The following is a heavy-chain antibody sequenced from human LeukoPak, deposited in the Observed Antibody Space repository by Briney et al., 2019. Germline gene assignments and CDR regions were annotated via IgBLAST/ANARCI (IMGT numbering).Heavy chain of an antibody. J-gene: IGHJ4*02. D-gene: IGHD2-21*01. CDR1: GYTFTSYD. CDR2: MNPNSGNT. V-gene: IGHV1-8*01. Sequence: ASVKVSCKASGYTFTSYDINWVRQATGQGLEWMGWMNPNSGNTGYAQKVQGRVTMTRNTSISTAYMELSSLRSEDTALYYCARAAWVSTSSKYYFDNWGQGTLVTVSS. CDR3: ARAAWVSTSSKYYFDN.